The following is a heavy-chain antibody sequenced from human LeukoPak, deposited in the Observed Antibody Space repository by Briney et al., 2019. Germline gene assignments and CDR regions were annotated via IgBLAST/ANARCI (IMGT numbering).Heavy chain of an antibody. V-gene: IGHV1-2*02. CDR1: GYTFTDYY. CDR2: ISPKSGGT. Sequence: GASVKVSCKASGYTFTDYYIHWVRQAPGQGLEWMGYISPKSGGTKYAQNFQGRVTMTRDTSISTAYMELSRLRSDDTAVYYCARGGTRIQYGDLDYWGQGTLVTVSS. CDR3: ARGGTRIQYGDLDY. J-gene: IGHJ4*02. D-gene: IGHD4-17*01.